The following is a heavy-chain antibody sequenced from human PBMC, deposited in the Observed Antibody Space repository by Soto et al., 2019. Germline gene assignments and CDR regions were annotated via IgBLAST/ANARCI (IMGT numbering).Heavy chain of an antibody. Sequence: PVGSLRLSCAASGFSFTNFAMSWVRQAPGKGLEWVAGIGASGDITWYADSVKGRLSISRDNSKNTLYLQLNSLRFEDTAVYYCAKDDLTARGDEYFDYCGPATLGTVSS. J-gene: IGHJ4*02. CDR3: AKDDLTARGDEYFDY. CDR1: GFSFTNFA. CDR2: IGASGDIT. V-gene: IGHV3-23*01. D-gene: IGHD2-21*02.